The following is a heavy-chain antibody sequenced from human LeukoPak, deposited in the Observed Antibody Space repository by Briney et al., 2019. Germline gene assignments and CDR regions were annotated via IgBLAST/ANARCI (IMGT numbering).Heavy chain of an antibody. V-gene: IGHV3-49*04. Sequence: SLRLSFTTSGFNFGDHAMTWVRPAPGKGLEWVGFIRSRAYRGTTEYAASVKGRFTISRDDSKSVVYLQMNSLKSEDTAVYYCSRGPIQLWVHNGVDVWGQGTTVTVSS. CDR2: IRSRAYRGTT. CDR3: SRGPIQLWVHNGVDV. D-gene: IGHD5-18*01. J-gene: IGHJ6*02. CDR1: GFNFGDHA.